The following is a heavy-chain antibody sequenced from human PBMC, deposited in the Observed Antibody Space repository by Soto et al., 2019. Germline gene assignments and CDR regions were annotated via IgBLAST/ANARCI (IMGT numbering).Heavy chain of an antibody. Sequence: QVQLVQSGAEVKTPGSSVKVSCKASGGTLSDYAISWVRQAPGQGLEWMGGIMPTVDSANYAQNFQGRLTISAYESKSTANLELSSLRSDDTAVYYCAVAAVREIMAQESSGMAVWGQGTTVIVSS. J-gene: IGHJ6*02. CDR2: IMPTVDSA. D-gene: IGHD3-10*01. CDR3: AVAAVREIMAQESSGMAV. CDR1: GGTLSDYA. V-gene: IGHV1-69*01.